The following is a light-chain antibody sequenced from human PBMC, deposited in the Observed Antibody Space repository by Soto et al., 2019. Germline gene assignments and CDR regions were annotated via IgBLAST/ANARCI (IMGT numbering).Light chain of an antibody. Sequence: QSALTQPASVSGSPGQSITISCTGTNSDIGGYNYVSWYQQHPGKAPKLMIYDVSNRPSGVSYRFSGSKSGNTASLPISGLQAEDEAYYYCSSYKSRSTLGVFGGGTKVTVL. V-gene: IGLV2-14*03. CDR2: DVS. CDR1: NSDIGGYNY. J-gene: IGLJ2*01. CDR3: SSYKSRSTLGV.